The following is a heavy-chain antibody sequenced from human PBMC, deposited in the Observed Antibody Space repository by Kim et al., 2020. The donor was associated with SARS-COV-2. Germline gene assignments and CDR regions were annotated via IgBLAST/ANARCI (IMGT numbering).Heavy chain of an antibody. CDR1: GYTFTSYA. CDR3: ARPLSVRGMFDF. V-gene: IGHV1-3*01. D-gene: IGHD3-10*02. J-gene: IGHJ4*02. CDR2: INAGNGNT. Sequence: ASVKVSCKASGYTFTSYAMHWVRQAPGQRLEWMGWINAGNGNTKYSQKFQGRVTITRDTSASTAYLELSSLKSEDTAVFYCARPLSVRGMFDFWGQGTLVTVSS.